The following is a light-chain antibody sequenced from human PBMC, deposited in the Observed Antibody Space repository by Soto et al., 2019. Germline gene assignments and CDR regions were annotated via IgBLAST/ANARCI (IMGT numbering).Light chain of an antibody. Sequence: QAVVTQEPSLTVSPGGTVTLTCGSSTGAVTSGHYPYWFQQKPGQAPRTLIYDTNNKQSWTPARFSGSLLVGKAALTLSGAQPEDEAEYYCLLSYSGARAGVFGGGTKLTVL. CDR1: TGAVTSGHY. CDR2: DTN. V-gene: IGLV7-46*01. CDR3: LLSYSGARAGV. J-gene: IGLJ3*02.